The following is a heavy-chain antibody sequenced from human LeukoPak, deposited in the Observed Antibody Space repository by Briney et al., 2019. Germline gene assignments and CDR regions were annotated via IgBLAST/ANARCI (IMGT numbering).Heavy chain of an antibody. CDR1: GYTFTSYY. V-gene: IGHV1-46*01. CDR2: INPSGGST. D-gene: IGHD3-10*01. CDR3: ARDYYGSGSYRSLNP. Sequence: ASVKVSCKASGYTFTSYYMPWVRQAPGQGLEWMGIINPSGGSTSYAQKFQGRVTMTRDTSTSTVYMELSSLRSEDTAVYYCARDYYGSGSYRSLNPWGQGTLVTVSS. J-gene: IGHJ5*02.